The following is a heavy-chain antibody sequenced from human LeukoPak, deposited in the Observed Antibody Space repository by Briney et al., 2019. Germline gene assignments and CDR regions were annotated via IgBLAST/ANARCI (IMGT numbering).Heavy chain of an antibody. J-gene: IGHJ4*02. D-gene: IGHD3-9*01. V-gene: IGHV3-7*01. CDR2: IKKDGSEK. CDR3: AKDRKTYYDILTGYYGGYVDY. Sequence: GGSLRLSCAASGFTFSSYWMSWVRQAPGKGLEWVDNIKKDGSEKYYVDSVKGRFTISRDNAKTSLYLQMNSLRAEDTAVYYCAKDRKTYYDILTGYYGGYVDYWGQGTLVTVSS. CDR1: GFTFSSYW.